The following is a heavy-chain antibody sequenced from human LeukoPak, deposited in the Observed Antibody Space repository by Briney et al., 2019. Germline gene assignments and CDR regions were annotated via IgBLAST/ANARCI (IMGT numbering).Heavy chain of an antibody. V-gene: IGHV3-23*01. Sequence: PGGSLRLSCTASGFTFSSYAMNWVRQAPGKGLEWVSAISGSGGSTYYADSVKGRFTISRDNSKNTLYLQMNSLRAEDTAVYYCAKGQGYNWNAPAGTWGQGTLVTVSS. CDR1: GFTFSSYA. J-gene: IGHJ5*02. D-gene: IGHD1-20*01. CDR2: ISGSGGST. CDR3: AKGQGYNWNAPAGT.